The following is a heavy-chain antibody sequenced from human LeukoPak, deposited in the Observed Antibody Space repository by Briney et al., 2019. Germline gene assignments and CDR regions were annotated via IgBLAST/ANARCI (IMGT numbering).Heavy chain of an antibody. D-gene: IGHD3-16*02. J-gene: IGHJ4*02. Sequence: SETLSLTCAVSGGSISSSNWWSWVRPPPGKGLEWIGEIYHSGSTNYNPSLKSRVTISVDKSKNQFSLKLSSVTAADTAVYYCARAAYDYVWGSYPPRLFDYWGQGTLVTVSS. CDR2: IYHSGST. V-gene: IGHV4-4*02. CDR3: ARAAYDYVWGSYPPRLFDY. CDR1: GGSISSSNW.